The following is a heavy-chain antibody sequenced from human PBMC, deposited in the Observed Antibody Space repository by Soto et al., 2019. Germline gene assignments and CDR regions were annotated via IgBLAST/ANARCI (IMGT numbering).Heavy chain of an antibody. CDR2: ISAYNGNK. CDR1: GYTFTSYG. CDR3: ASDLGQQLFDY. J-gene: IGHJ4*02. D-gene: IGHD6-13*01. Sequence: QVQLVQAGAEVKKPGASVKVSCKASGYTFTSYGISWVRQAPGQGLEWMGWISAYNGNKRYAQKLQGRVSMTTDTSTSPAYMELRSLRSDDTDVYYYASDLGQQLFDYWGQGTLVTVSS. V-gene: IGHV1-18*01.